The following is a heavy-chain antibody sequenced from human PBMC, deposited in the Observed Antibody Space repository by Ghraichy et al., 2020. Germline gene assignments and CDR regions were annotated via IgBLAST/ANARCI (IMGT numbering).Heavy chain of an antibody. CDR3: ARDGGIVEGTADAFDI. D-gene: IGHD2-21*01. CDR1: GFTLEDYA. J-gene: IGHJ3*02. CDR2: ITWNGGST. Sequence: ESLNISCTASGFTLEDYAIIWVRQGPGKGLEWVSSITWNGGSTGYADSVKGRFTISRDNAKNIVSLQLTSLRVEDTALYYCARDGGIVEGTADAFDIWGQGTMVTVSS. V-gene: IGHV3-20*04.